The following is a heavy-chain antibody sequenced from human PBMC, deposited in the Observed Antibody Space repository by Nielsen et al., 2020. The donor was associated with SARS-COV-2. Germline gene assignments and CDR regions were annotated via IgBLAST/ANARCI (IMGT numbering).Heavy chain of an antibody. Sequence: GESLKISCAASGFTFSSYWMHWVRQAPGKGLVWVSRINSDGSSTSYADSVKGRFTISRDNAKNTLYLQMNSLRAEDTAVYYCAKDLGGSYFDYWGQGTLVTVSS. CDR3: AKDLGGSYFDY. J-gene: IGHJ4*02. V-gene: IGHV3-74*01. D-gene: IGHD1-26*01. CDR1: GFTFSSYW. CDR2: INSDGSST.